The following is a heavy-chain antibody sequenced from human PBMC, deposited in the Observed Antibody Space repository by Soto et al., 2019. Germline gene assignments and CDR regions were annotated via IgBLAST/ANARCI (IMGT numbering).Heavy chain of an antibody. V-gene: IGHV4-39*01. CDR1: GGSLSSSSYY. D-gene: IGHD3-3*01. CDR3: ARQEFGVDYYRPTYYFDY. Sequence: SSETLSLTCTGSGGSLSSSSYYWGWIRQPPGKGLEWIGRIYYSGSTYYNPSLKSRVTISVDTSKNQFSLKLSSVTAADTAVYYCARQEFGVDYYRPTYYFDYWGQGTLVTVSS. J-gene: IGHJ4*02. CDR2: IYYSGST.